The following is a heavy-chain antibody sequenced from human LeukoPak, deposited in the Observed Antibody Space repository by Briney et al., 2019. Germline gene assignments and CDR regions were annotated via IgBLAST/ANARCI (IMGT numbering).Heavy chain of an antibody. CDR3: ARLRYNWNYDY. V-gene: IGHV4-39*07. D-gene: IGHD1-7*01. J-gene: IGHJ4*02. CDR2: IYYSGST. CDR1: SGSISSSSYY. Sequence: SETLSLTCTVSSGSISSSSYYRGWIRQPPGKGLEWIGSIYYSGSTYYNPSLKSRVTISVDTSKNQFSLKLSSVTAADTAVYYCARLRYNWNYDYWGQGTLVTVSS.